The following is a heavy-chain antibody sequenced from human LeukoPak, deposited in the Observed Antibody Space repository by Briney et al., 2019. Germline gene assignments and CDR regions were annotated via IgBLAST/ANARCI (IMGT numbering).Heavy chain of an antibody. Sequence: ASVTVSCMASGGTFSSYAISWVRQAPGQGLEWMGGIIPIFGTANYAQKFQGRVTITADESTSTAYMELSSLRSEDTAVYYCASAYYYDSSGEKFYYYYYGMDVWGQGTTVTVSS. CDR3: ASAYYYDSSGEKFYYYYYGMDV. CDR1: GGTFSSYA. J-gene: IGHJ6*02. CDR2: IIPIFGTA. D-gene: IGHD3-22*01. V-gene: IGHV1-69*13.